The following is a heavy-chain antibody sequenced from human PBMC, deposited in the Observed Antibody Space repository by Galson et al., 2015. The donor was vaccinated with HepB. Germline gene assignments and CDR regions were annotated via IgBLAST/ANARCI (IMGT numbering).Heavy chain of an antibody. Sequence: SLRLSCAASGFTFSSYSMNWVRQAPGKGLEWVSYISSSSDIRHYADSVKGRFTISIDNAKNSLYLQMNSLRAEDTAVYYCARDRGGSGSYLSYYYGMDVWGQGTTVTVSS. CDR1: GFTFSSYS. J-gene: IGHJ6*02. D-gene: IGHD3-10*01. CDR3: ARDRGGSGSYLSYYYGMDV. CDR2: ISSSSDIR. V-gene: IGHV3-48*04.